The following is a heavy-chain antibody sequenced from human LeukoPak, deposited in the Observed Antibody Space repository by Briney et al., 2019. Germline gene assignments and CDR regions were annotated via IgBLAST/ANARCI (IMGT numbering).Heavy chain of an antibody. CDR2: IRYNGSNK. J-gene: IGHJ3*02. Sequence: GGSLRLSCAASGFTFSSYGMHWVRQAPGKGLEWVTFIRYNGSNKFYADSVKGRFTISRDNSKNTLYLQMNSLRAEDTAVYYCAKTPGGDSAFDMWGQGTMVTVSS. CDR3: AKTPGGDSAFDM. D-gene: IGHD4-17*01. CDR1: GFTFSSYG. V-gene: IGHV3-30*02.